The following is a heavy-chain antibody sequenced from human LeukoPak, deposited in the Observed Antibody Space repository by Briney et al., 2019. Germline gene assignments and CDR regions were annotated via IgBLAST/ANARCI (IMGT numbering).Heavy chain of an antibody. CDR3: AKDVAPDSGWDLDY. D-gene: IGHD6-19*01. Sequence: GGSLRLSCAASGSTFSTYTMSWVRQAPGKGLEWVSSIYNSGAGIFYADSVKGRLTISRDNSKNTLYLQMNSLRAEDTAVYYCAKDVAPDSGWDLDYWGQGTLVTVSS. V-gene: IGHV3-23*01. CDR1: GSTFSTYT. J-gene: IGHJ4*02. CDR2: IYNSGAGI.